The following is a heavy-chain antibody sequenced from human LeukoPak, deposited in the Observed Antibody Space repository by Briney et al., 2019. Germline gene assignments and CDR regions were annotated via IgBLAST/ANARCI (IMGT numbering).Heavy chain of an antibody. V-gene: IGHV3-21*01. CDR3: ARSEMGYYNYYMDV. CDR1: GFTFSSYW. D-gene: IGHD5-24*01. CDR2: ISSSSSYI. Sequence: PGGSLRLSCAASGFTFSSYWMNWVRQAPGKGLEWVSSISSSSSYIYYADSVKGRFTISRDNAKNSLYLQMNSLRAEDTAVYYCARSEMGYYNYYMDVWGKGTTVTISS. J-gene: IGHJ6*03.